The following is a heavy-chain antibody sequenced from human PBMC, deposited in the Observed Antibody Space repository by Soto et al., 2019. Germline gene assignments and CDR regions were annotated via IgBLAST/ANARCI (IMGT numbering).Heavy chain of an antibody. Sequence: HPGGSLRLSCAASGLTFSSSAMNWVRQAPGKGLEWVSIISDSGGRTHYADSVKGRFTIPRDNSKNTLYLQMSSLRAEDTALYYCAKSLNINWKNCIDFWGQGILVTVSS. J-gene: IGHJ4*02. D-gene: IGHD1-1*01. V-gene: IGHV3-23*01. CDR2: ISDSGGRT. CDR1: GLTFSSSA. CDR3: AKSLNINWKNCIDF.